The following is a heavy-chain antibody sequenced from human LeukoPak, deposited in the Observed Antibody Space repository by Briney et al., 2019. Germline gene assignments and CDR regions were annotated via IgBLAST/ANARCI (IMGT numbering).Heavy chain of an antibody. V-gene: IGHV3-33*01. Sequence: PGGSLRPSCAASGFTFSTYGMHWVRQGPGKGLEWVAVIWYDGSNEYYVDSVKGRFTISRDNSKNTLYLQMNSLRAEDTAVYYCARDRRRDGYKLDAFDIWGQGTMVTVSS. J-gene: IGHJ3*02. CDR3: ARDRRRDGYKLDAFDI. CDR2: IWYDGSNE. D-gene: IGHD5-24*01. CDR1: GFTFSTYG.